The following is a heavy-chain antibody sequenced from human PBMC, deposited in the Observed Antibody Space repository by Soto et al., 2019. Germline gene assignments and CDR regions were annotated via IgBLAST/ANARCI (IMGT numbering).Heavy chain of an antibody. CDR1: GYTFTSYD. Sequence: QVQLVQSGAEVKKPGASVKVSCKASGYTFTSYDINWVRQATGQGLEWMGWLNANSGNIGYAQKFQGRVTMTRNTSINTAYMELSSLRSEDTAVYYCASGAYLGFGPYFDWFPTGRYYYHMDVWGKGTTVTVSS. D-gene: IGHD3-9*01. V-gene: IGHV1-8*01. CDR2: LNANSGNI. J-gene: IGHJ6*03. CDR3: ASGAYLGFGPYFDWFPTGRYYYHMDV.